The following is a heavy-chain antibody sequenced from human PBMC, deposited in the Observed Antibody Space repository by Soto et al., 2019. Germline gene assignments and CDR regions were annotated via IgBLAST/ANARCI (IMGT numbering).Heavy chain of an antibody. CDR2: ISGSGGST. V-gene: IGHV3-23*01. CDR3: AKDMVAASGRSHYGMDV. CDR1: GFTFSSYA. D-gene: IGHD2-15*01. Sequence: PGGSLRLSCAASGFTFSSYAMSWVRQAPGKGLEWVSAISGSGGSTYYADSVKGRFTISRDNSKNTLYLQMNSLRAEDTAVYYCAKDMVAASGRSHYGMDVWGQGTTVTVSS. J-gene: IGHJ6*02.